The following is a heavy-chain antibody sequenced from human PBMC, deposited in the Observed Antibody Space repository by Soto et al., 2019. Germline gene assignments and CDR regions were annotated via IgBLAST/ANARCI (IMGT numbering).Heavy chain of an antibody. Sequence: EVQVLESGEALVYPTGSLRLSCSASGFNFTNHVINWVRQAPGKGLEWVSSISNSDDVGFYADSVRGRFIVSRDISTNSVFLQMNFLRVEDTAIYYCAKTVGATKLEDYWGQGTLVTVSS. CDR3: AKTVGATKLEDY. CDR1: GFNFTNHV. CDR2: ISNSDDVG. D-gene: IGHD1-26*01. V-gene: IGHV3-23*01. J-gene: IGHJ4*02.